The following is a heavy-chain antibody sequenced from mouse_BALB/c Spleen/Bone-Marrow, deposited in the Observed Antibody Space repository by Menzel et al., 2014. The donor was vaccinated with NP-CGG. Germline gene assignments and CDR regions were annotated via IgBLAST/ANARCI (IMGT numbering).Heavy chain of an antibody. D-gene: IGHD3-3*01. Sequence: VHVKQSGAELVKPGASVKLSCTASGFNIKDTYMHWVKQRPEQGLEWIGRIDPANGNTKYDPKFQGKATITADTSSNTAYLQLSSLTSEDTAVYYCAGDGAYWGQGTLGTGSA. CDR1: GFNIKDTY. J-gene: IGHJ3*01. V-gene: IGHV14-3*02. CDR2: IDPANGNT. CDR3: AGDGAY.